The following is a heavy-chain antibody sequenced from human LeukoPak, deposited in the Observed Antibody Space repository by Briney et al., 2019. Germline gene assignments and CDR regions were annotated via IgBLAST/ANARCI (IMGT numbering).Heavy chain of an antibody. CDR1: GGSFSGYY. CDR2: ISSSGSII. CDR3: ARGKYDSSPFLQH. Sequence: LSLTCAVYGGSFSGYYWSWIRQAPGKGLEWVSYISSSGSIIYYADSVKGRFTISRDNAKNSMYLQMNSLRAEDTAVYYCARGKYDSSPFLQHWGQGTLVTVSS. J-gene: IGHJ1*01. V-gene: IGHV3-11*01. D-gene: IGHD3-22*01.